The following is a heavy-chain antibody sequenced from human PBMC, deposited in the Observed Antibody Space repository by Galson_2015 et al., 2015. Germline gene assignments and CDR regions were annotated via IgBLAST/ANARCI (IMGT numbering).Heavy chain of an antibody. D-gene: IGHD7-27*01. CDR2: LSGSAVST. V-gene: IGHV3-23*01. CDR3: AKDASWGWFDY. J-gene: IGHJ4*02. Sequence: SLRLSCAASGFGFRTNAMNWVRQAPGKGLEWVSALSGSAVSTYYAGSVKGRFIISRDPSKNTLYLQMNSLRAEDTAIYYCAKDASWGWFDYWGRGTPVTVSS. CDR1: GFGFRTNA.